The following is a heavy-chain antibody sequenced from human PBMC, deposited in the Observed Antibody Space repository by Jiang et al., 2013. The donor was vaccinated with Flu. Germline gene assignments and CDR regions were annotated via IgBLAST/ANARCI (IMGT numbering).Heavy chain of an antibody. D-gene: IGHD1-14*01. CDR3: SRLSPPEFPAYFDS. CDR1: GDSVSSKSHF. J-gene: IGHJ4*02. CDR2: FIMVGAP. V-gene: IGHV4-39*01. Sequence: LLKPSETLSLTCTVSGDSVSSKSHFWGWIRQPPGKPLEWDWEVFIMVGAPRTIRPSRVDSPSSVDTSTNQFSMRLTSVTAADAAVYYCSRLSPPEFPAYFDSWGQGLWSPSPQ.